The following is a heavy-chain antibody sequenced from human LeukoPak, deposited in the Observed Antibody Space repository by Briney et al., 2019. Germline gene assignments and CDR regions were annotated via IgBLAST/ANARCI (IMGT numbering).Heavy chain of an antibody. D-gene: IGHD1-26*01. Sequence: GGSLRLSCAASGFTFSSYAMSWVRQAPGKGLEWVSGIYGSGGSPYYADSVKGRFTISRDNAKNTLYLQMNSLRAEDTAVYYCARVGATKEFDYWGQGTLVTVSS. V-gene: IGHV3-23*01. CDR3: ARVGATKEFDY. CDR1: GFTFSSYA. J-gene: IGHJ4*02. CDR2: IYGSGGSP.